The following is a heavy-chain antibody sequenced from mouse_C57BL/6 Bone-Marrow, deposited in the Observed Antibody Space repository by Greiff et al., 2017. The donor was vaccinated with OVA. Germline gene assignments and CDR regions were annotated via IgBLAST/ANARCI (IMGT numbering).Heavy chain of an antibody. CDR3: ASAVFAY. J-gene: IGHJ3*01. V-gene: IGHV1-50*01. CDR1: GYTFTSYW. Sequence: VQLQESGAELVKPGASVKLSCKASGYTFTSYWRQWVKQRPGQGLEWIGEIDPSDSYTNYNQKFKGKATLTVDTSSSTAYMQLSSLTSEDSAVYYCASAVFAYWGQGTLVTVSA. CDR2: IDPSDSYT.